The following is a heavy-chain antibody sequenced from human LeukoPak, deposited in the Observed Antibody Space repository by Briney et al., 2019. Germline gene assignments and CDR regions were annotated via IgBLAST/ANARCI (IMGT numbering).Heavy chain of an antibody. D-gene: IGHD5-24*01. CDR1: GLTFSSYA. Sequence: PTGGSLRLSCAASGLTFSSYAMTWVRQAPGKGLEWVSVISGSGGSTYYADSVKGWFTISRDNSKNTLYLQMNSLRAEDTAVYYCAKGGDGYNYYFDYWGQETLVTVSS. V-gene: IGHV3-23*01. CDR2: ISGSGGST. CDR3: AKGGDGYNYYFDY. J-gene: IGHJ4*02.